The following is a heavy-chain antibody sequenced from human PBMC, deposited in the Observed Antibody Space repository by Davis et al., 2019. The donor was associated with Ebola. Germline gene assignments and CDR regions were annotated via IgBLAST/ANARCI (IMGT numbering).Heavy chain of an antibody. D-gene: IGHD2-15*01. V-gene: IGHV3-33*08. CDR1: GFTFSSYG. J-gene: IGHJ6*02. CDR2: IWYDGSNK. Sequence: PGGSLRLSCSASGFTFSSYGMHWVRQAPGKGLEWVAVIWYDGSNKYYADSVKGRFTISRDNSKNTLYLQMNSLRAEDTAVYYCAREVRRGDYYYGMDVWGQGTTVTVSS. CDR3: AREVRRGDYYYGMDV.